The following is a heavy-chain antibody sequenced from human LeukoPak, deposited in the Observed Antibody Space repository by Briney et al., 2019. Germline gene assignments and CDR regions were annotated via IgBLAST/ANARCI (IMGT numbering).Heavy chain of an antibody. Sequence: ASVKVSCKASGYTFTSYYMHWVRQAPGQGLEWMGIINPSGGSTSYAQKFQGRDTMTRDTSTSTVYMELSSLRSEDTAVYYCARASPYYYDSSGYCGYWGQGTLVTVSS. CDR1: GYTFTSYY. CDR3: ARASPYYYDSSGYCGY. J-gene: IGHJ4*02. V-gene: IGHV1-46*01. D-gene: IGHD3-22*01. CDR2: INPSGGST.